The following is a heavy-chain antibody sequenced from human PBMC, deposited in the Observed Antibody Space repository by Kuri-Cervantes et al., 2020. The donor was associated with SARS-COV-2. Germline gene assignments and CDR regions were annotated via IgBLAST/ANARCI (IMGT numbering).Heavy chain of an antibody. J-gene: IGHJ4*02. V-gene: IGHV4-38-2*02. Sequence: GSLRLSCTVSGGSISSYYWSWIRQPPGKGLEWIGSIYHSGSTYYNPSLKSRVTISVDTSKNQFSLKLSSVTAADTAVYYCARVSVQYYYDSSGFDYWGQGTLVTVSS. CDR2: IYHSGST. CDR1: GGSISSYY. CDR3: ARVSVQYYYDSSGFDY. D-gene: IGHD3-22*01.